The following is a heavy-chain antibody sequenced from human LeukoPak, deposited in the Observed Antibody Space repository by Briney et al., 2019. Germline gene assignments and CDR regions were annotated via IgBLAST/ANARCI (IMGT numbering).Heavy chain of an antibody. CDR1: GFTFSSYG. CDR3: AKDREYSSGWPRVDY. CDR2: IRYDGSNK. D-gene: IGHD6-19*01. J-gene: IGHJ4*02. V-gene: IGHV3-30*02. Sequence: PGGSLRLSCAASGFTFSSYGMHWVRQAPAKGLEGVTFIRYDGSNKYYADSVKGRFTIYRDKSKNTLYLQMNSLRAEDTAVYYCAKDREYSSGWPRVDYWGQGTLVTVSS.